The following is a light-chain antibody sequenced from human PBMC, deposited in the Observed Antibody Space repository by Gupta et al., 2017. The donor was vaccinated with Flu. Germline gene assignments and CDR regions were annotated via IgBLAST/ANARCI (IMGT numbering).Light chain of an antibody. V-gene: IGLV1-44*01. J-gene: IGLJ1*01. CDR2: RNN. Sequence: QSVLTPSPSASGTPGQRVTISCSGSSSNIEVNPVSWYLHLPGTAPKLLISRNNQRPSGVPDRFSASKSGTSASLAISGLQSEDEADYYCAAWDDSLNAYVFGTGTRVTVV. CDR1: SSNIEVNP. CDR3: AAWDDSLNAYV.